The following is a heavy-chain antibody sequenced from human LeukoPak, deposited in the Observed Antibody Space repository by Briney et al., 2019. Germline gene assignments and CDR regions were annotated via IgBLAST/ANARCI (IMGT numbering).Heavy chain of an antibody. V-gene: IGHV3-7*01. CDR3: ARVGRNDILTGYAPPNAFDI. CDR2: IKQDGSEK. CDR1: GFTFSSYW. Sequence: GGSLRLSCAASGFTFSSYWMSWVRQAPGKGLEWVANIKQDGSEKYYVDSVKGRFTISRDNAKNSLYLQMNSLRAEDTAVYYCARVGRNDILTGYAPPNAFDIWGQGTMVTVSS. J-gene: IGHJ3*02. D-gene: IGHD3-9*01.